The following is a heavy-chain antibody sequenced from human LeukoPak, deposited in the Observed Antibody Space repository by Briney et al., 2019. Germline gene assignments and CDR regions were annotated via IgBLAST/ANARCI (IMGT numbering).Heavy chain of an antibody. D-gene: IGHD6-6*01. CDR1: GYTFTSYD. CDR2: INPNSGGT. CDR3: ARSRIAARPSLGGY. J-gene: IGHJ4*02. V-gene: IGHV1-2*02. Sequence: ASVKVSCKASGYTFTSYDINWVRQAPGQGLEWMGWINPNSGGTNYAQKFRGRVTMTRDTSISTAYMELSRLRSDDTAVYYCARSRIAARPSLGGYWGQGTLVTVSS.